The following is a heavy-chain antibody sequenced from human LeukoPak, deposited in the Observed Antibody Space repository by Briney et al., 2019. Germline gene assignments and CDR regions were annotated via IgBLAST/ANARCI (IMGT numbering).Heavy chain of an antibody. J-gene: IGHJ6*02. CDR3: ARDLEIAAAGTFNYYYYYGMDV. CDR1: GGTFIAYG. Sequence: SVKVSCKASGGTFIAYGISWVRQAPGQGLEWMGGIIPVFGTANYAQKFQGRVTITADESTSTAYMELRSLRSDDTAVYYCARDLEIAAAGTFNYYYYYGMDVWGQGTTVTVSS. D-gene: IGHD6-13*01. CDR2: IIPVFGTA. V-gene: IGHV1-69*13.